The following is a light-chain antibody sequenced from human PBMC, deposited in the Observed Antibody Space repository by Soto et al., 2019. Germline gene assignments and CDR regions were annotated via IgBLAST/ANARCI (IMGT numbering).Light chain of an antibody. V-gene: IGKV1-6*01. Sequence: AIQMTQSPSSLSASVGDRVTIICRASQGISNDLGWYQQRPGKAPKLLIYATSNLQSGGPSRFSGSGSGTDFTLTISSLQPEDFATYYCLQDYSYPRTFGQGTKVEIK. J-gene: IGKJ1*01. CDR2: ATS. CDR3: LQDYSYPRT. CDR1: QGISND.